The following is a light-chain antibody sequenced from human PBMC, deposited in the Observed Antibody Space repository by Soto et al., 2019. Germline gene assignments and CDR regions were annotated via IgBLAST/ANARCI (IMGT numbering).Light chain of an antibody. CDR3: QQYNTYPWT. Sequence: DIQMTQSPSTLSASVGDRVTITCRASQSINTWLAWYRQKPGKAPNLLIYKASSLESGVPSRFGGSGSGTEFTLTISSLQPDDFATYYCQQYNTYPWTFGQGTKVEIK. CDR2: KAS. CDR1: QSINTW. V-gene: IGKV1-5*03. J-gene: IGKJ1*01.